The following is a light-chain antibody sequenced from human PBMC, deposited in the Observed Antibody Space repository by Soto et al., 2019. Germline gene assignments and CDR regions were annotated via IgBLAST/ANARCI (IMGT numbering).Light chain of an antibody. J-gene: IGLJ3*02. Sequence: SSELTHPPSVSVAPGHTARITCGGNNIRSETVHWYLQRPGQAPVLVVYDDSDRPSGIPERFSGSNSGNTATLTISRVEAGDEADYYCQVWDSNSDHWVFGGGTQLTVL. CDR2: DDS. V-gene: IGLV3-21*02. CDR3: QVWDSNSDHWV. CDR1: NIRSET.